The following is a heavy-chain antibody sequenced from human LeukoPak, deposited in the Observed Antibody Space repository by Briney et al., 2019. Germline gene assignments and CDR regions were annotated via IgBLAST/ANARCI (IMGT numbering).Heavy chain of an antibody. J-gene: IGHJ4*02. V-gene: IGHV3-23*01. CDR1: GFTFTNYA. CDR2: ITGSGDSA. CDR3: AKDEAWRPAAD. Sequence: GGSLRLSCAPSGFTFTNYAMSWVRQAPGKGLEWVSSITGSGDSAYYADSVKGRFTISRDHSKDTLYLQMNSLRAEDTAIYFCAKDEAWRPAADWGQGTLVTVSS. D-gene: IGHD2-2*01.